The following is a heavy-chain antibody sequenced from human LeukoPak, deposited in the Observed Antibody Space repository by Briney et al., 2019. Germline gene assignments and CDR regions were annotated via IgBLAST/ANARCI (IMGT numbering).Heavy chain of an antibody. V-gene: IGHV3-23*01. CDR1: GLTFSSFA. J-gene: IGHJ3*02. D-gene: IGHD3-9*01. CDR2: ISVSGGTT. Sequence: PGGSLRLSCAASGLTFSSFAMSWVRQAPGKGLEWVSAISVSGGTTYSADSVRGRFTISRDNSKNTLYLQMNSLRAEDTAVYYCAKDCDYDILTGYYLGAFDIWGQGTMVTVSS. CDR3: AKDCDYDILTGYYLGAFDI.